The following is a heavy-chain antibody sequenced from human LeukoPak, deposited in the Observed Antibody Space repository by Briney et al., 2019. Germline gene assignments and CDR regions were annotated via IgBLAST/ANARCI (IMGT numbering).Heavy chain of an antibody. Sequence: GSSVKVSCKASGGTFSSYAISWVRQAPGQGLEWMGGIIPIFGTANYAQEFQGRVTITADESTRTAYMALSGLRSEDRTVYYCAGAYVYTAMVIPRLFDYRSQGTLVTVSS. CDR3: AGAYVYTAMVIPRLFDY. CDR1: GGTFSSYA. V-gene: IGHV1-69*01. CDR2: IIPIFGTA. D-gene: IGHD5-18*01. J-gene: IGHJ4*02.